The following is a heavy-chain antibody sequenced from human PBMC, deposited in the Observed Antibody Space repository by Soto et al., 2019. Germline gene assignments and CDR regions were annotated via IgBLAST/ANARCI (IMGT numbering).Heavy chain of an antibody. Sequence: SETLSLTCSVSGGSISSYYWNWIRQPPGKGLEWIGFIYYTGSTYHNPSLKSRVSISVDTSENQFSLKVASVTTADTAVYYCARAGSGFFNDVLDIWGQGTMVTVSS. J-gene: IGHJ3*02. CDR1: GGSISSYY. V-gene: IGHV4-59*01. CDR2: IYYTGST. D-gene: IGHD3-22*01. CDR3: ARAGSGFFNDVLDI.